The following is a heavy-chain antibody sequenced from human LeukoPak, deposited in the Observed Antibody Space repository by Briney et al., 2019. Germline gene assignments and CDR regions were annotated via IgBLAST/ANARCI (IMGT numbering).Heavy chain of an antibody. Sequence: PGGSLRLSCAASGFTFSSYAMSWVRQAPGKGLEWVSAISGSGGSTYYADSVKGRFTISRDNSKNTLYLQMNSLRAEDTAVYYCARDGAEQQLPRLDYWGQGTLVTVSS. CDR1: GFTFSSYA. V-gene: IGHV3-23*01. J-gene: IGHJ4*02. CDR2: ISGSGGST. D-gene: IGHD6-13*01. CDR3: ARDGAEQQLPRLDY.